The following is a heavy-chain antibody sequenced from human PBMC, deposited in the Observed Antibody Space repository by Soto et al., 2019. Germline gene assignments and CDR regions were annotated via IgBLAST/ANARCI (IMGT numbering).Heavy chain of an antibody. CDR1: GFTFSSYA. D-gene: IGHD3-3*01. Sequence: PGGSLRLSCAASGFTFSSYAMSWVRQAPGKGLEWVSAISGSGGSTYYADSVKGRFTISRDNSKNTLYLQMNSLRAEDTAVYYCAKRSPPARFGVAPNHYDYWGQGTLVTVSS. CDR2: ISGSGGST. V-gene: IGHV3-23*01. J-gene: IGHJ4*02. CDR3: AKRSPPARFGVAPNHYDY.